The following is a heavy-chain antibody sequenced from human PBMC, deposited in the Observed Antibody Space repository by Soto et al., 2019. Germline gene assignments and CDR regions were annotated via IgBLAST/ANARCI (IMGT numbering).Heavy chain of an antibody. J-gene: IGHJ3*02. CDR2: INPNSGGT. CDR3: ARAALLYRKQAHDAFDI. Sequence: ASVKVSCKASGYTFTGYYMHWVRQAPGQGLEWMGWINPNSGGTNYAQKFQGRVTMTRDTSISTAYMELSRLRSDDTAVYYCARAALLYRKQAHDAFDIWGQGTMVT. CDR1: GYTFTGYY. D-gene: IGHD5-12*01. V-gene: IGHV1-2*02.